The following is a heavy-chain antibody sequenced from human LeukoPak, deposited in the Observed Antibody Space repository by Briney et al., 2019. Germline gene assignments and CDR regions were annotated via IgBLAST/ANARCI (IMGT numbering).Heavy chain of an antibody. J-gene: IGHJ4*02. CDR2: IGGGDT. V-gene: IGHV3-23*01. Sequence: GGSLRLSCSASGFTFRNFAISWVREAPGKGLKWVSSIGGGDTHYADSVKGRFTISRDDSRSTVDLQMSSLRAEDTAVYYCAKDGQSFNSMYDYFDSWGQGTLVTVSS. CDR1: GFTFRNFA. CDR3: AKDGQSFNSMYDYFDS. D-gene: IGHD2-8*01.